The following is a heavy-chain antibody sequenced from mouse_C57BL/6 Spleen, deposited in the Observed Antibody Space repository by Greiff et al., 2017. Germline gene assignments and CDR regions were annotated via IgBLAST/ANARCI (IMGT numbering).Heavy chain of an antibody. CDR3: ARKSTVVAKRDAMDY. CDR1: GYTFTGYW. CDR2: ILPGSGST. J-gene: IGHJ4*01. D-gene: IGHD1-1*01. V-gene: IGHV1-9*01. Sequence: QVQLQQSGAELMKPGASVKLSCKATGYTFTGYWIEWVKQRPGHGLEWIGEILPGSGSTNYNEKFKGKATFTADTSSNTAYMQLSSLTTEDSAIYDGARKSTVVAKRDAMDYWGQGTSVTVSS.